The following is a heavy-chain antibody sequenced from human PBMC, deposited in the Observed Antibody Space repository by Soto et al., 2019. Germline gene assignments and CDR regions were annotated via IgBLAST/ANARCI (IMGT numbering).Heavy chain of an antibody. D-gene: IGHD2-2*02. CDR3: AKDRGGCSSTSCYIRAGYYYGMDV. V-gene: IGHV3-9*01. J-gene: IGHJ6*02. Sequence: SLILSCAASGFTFDDYAMHWVRQAPGKGLEWVSGISWNSGSIGYADSVKGRFTISRDNAKNSLYLQMNSLRAEDTALYYCAKDRGGCSSTSCYIRAGYYYGMDVWGQGTTVTVSS. CDR2: ISWNSGSI. CDR1: GFTFDDYA.